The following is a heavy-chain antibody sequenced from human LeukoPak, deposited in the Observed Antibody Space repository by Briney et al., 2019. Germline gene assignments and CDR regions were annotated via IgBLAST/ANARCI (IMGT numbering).Heavy chain of an antibody. D-gene: IGHD1-26*01. CDR2: INHSGSI. J-gene: IGHJ3*02. CDR1: GGSFSDYY. CDR3: ARAGRWEGRPHAFDI. Sequence: SETLSLTCAVYGGSFSDYYWSWFRQPPGKGLEWIGEINHSGSINYSPSLKSRVTISVDTSKNQFSLKLSSVTAADTAVYYCARAGRWEGRPHAFDIWGQGTMVTVSS. V-gene: IGHV4-34*01.